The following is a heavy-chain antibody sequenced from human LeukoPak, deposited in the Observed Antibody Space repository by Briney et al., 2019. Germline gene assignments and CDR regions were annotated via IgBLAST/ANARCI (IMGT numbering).Heavy chain of an antibody. J-gene: IGHJ4*02. V-gene: IGHV3-30*18. CDR3: AKDFRDGYNHPSYYFDS. CDR2: MSFDGSSE. D-gene: IGHD5-24*01. CDR1: GFTFSSYG. Sequence: PGGSLRLSCAASGFTFSSYGMHWVRQAPGKGLEWVAVMSFDGSSEYYADSVQGRFTVARDNSKNTMYLQMNSLRAEDTAVYYSAKDFRDGYNHPSYYFDSWGQGTLVTVSS.